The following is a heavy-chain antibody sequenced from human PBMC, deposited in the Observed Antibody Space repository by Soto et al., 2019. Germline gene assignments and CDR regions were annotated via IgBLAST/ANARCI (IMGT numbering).Heavy chain of an antibody. Sequence: PGVSLRLSCAASGFTFSSHSMNRVRQAPGKGLEWISYVSSSSSTIYYADSVKGRFTISRDNAKNSLYLQMNSLRDEDTAVYYCARDRDDILTERELDYWGRGT. V-gene: IGHV3-48*02. CDR1: GFTFSSHS. D-gene: IGHD3-9*01. J-gene: IGHJ4*02. CDR2: VSSSSSTI. CDR3: ARDRDDILTERELDY.